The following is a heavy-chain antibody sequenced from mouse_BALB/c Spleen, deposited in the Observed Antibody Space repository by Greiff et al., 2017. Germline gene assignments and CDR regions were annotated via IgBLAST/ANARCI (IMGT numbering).Heavy chain of an antibody. V-gene: IGHV5-12-2*01. CDR2: ISNGGGST. CDR3: ARHPHRYYFDD. J-gene: IGHJ2*01. CDR1: GFTFSSYT. Sequence: EVKVVESGGGLVQPGGSLKLSCAASGFTFSSYTMSWVRQTPEKRLEWVAYISNGGGSTYYPDTVKGRFTISRDNAKNTLYLQMSSLKSEDTAMYYCARHPHRYYFDDWGQGTTLTVSS.